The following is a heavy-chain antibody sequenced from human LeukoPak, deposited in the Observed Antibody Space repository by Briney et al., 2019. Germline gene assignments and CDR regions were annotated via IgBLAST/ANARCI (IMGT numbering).Heavy chain of an antibody. CDR3: ASLHYYDSSDLRYYYYGMDV. Sequence: SVKVSCKASGYTFTSYYMHWVRQAPGQGLEWMGRIIPILGIANYAQKFQGRVTITADKSTSTAYMELSSLRSEDTAVYYCASLHYYDSSDLRYYYYGMDVWGQGTTVTVSS. CDR2: IIPILGIA. CDR1: GYTFTSYY. V-gene: IGHV1-69*02. D-gene: IGHD3-22*01. J-gene: IGHJ6*02.